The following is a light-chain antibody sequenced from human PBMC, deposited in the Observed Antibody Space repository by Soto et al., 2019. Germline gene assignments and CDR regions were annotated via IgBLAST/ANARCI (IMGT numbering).Light chain of an antibody. V-gene: IGLV1-44*01. J-gene: IGLJ2*01. CDR1: SSNIGSNT. Sequence: QSVLTQPPSASGTPGQRVTISCSGSSSNIGSNTVNWYQQLPGTAPKLLIYSNNQRPSGVPDRFSGSKSGTSASLAISGLQSEYEADYYCAAWDDSLNAVVFGGGTKLTV. CDR3: AAWDDSLNAVV. CDR2: SNN.